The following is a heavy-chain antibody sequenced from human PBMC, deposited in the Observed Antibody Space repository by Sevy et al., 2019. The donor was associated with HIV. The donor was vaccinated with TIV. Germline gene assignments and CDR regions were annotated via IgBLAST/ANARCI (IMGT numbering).Heavy chain of an antibody. Sequence: GGSLRLSCAASGFIVTSHYMAWVRQAPGKGLEWVSSIYTGSGTYYADSVKGRFTISRDNSKNTLYLQMNSLSAEDTAFYYCARVPRYDEPYYFDYWGQGALVTVSS. D-gene: IGHD3-3*01. CDR2: IYTGSGT. V-gene: IGHV3-53*01. CDR1: GFIVTSHY. CDR3: ARVPRYDEPYYFDY. J-gene: IGHJ4*02.